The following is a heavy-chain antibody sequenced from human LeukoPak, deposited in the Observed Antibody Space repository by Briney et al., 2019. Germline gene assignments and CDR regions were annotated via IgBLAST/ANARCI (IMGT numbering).Heavy chain of an antibody. D-gene: IGHD1-26*01. V-gene: IGHV3-7*01. CDR1: GFTFSSHW. CDR2: IKQDGSEK. Sequence: GGSLRLSCVASGFTFSSHWMHWVRQAPGKGPEWVANIKQDGSEKYYADPVKGRFTISRDNAKNSLYLQMNSLRVEDTAVYSCYAIVIGGWGRGTLVTVSS. J-gene: IGHJ4*02. CDR3: YAIVIGG.